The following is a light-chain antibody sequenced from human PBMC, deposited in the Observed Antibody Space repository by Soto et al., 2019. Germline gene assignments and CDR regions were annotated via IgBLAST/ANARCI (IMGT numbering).Light chain of an antibody. CDR3: RSYAGSNQLL. CDR1: NRDIGNYNC. V-gene: IGLV2-8*01. Sequence: QSVLTHPPSASGAPGQSVAISCTGTNRDIGNYNCVSWYQQHPGKAPKRIIYEVNKRPSGVPDRFSGSKSGNTASLTVSGLQPEYEAEYYCRSYAGSNQLLFGGGPQLTVL. CDR2: EVN. J-gene: IGLJ2*01.